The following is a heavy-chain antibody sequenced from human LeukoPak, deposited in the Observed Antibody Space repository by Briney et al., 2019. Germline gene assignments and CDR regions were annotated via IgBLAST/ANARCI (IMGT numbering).Heavy chain of an antibody. D-gene: IGHD3-10*01. CDR3: AKGSRGYTHYYLDS. V-gene: IGHV3-23*01. CDR2: ISGSGAST. Sequence: GGSLRLSCAAPGFSFNGYAMSWVRQAPGKGLEWVSSISGSGASTFYADSVKGRFTLSKDTSSNTLFLQMNSLRAEDTAVYYCAKGSRGYTHYYLDSWGQGTHVTVS. CDR1: GFSFNGYA. J-gene: IGHJ4*02.